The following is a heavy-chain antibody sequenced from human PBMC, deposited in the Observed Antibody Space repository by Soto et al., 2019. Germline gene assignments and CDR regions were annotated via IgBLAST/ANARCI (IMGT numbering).Heavy chain of an antibody. V-gene: IGHV1-3*01. CDR3: AKPLYTVTPKNYYYYYGIDV. CDR1: GFTFTRYA. CDR2: INAGNGNT. D-gene: IGHD4-17*01. J-gene: IGHJ6*02. Sequence: ASVKVSCKASGFTFTRYAMHWVRQAPGQRLEWMGWINAGNGNTKYSQRFQGRVTITRDTSASTAYMELSSLRAEDTAVYYCAKPLYTVTPKNYYYYYGIDVWGQGTTVTVSS.